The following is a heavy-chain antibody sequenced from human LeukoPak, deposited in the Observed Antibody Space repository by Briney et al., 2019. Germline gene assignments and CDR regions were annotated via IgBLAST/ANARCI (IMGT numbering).Heavy chain of an antibody. CDR3: ARDSWLQFRWLPSYMDV. CDR2: ISSSGSTI. D-gene: IGHD5-24*01. J-gene: IGHJ6*03. Sequence: GGSLRLSCAASGFTFSDYYMSWIRQAPGKRLEWVSYISSSGSTIYYADSVKGRFTISRDNAKNSLYLQMNSLRAEDTAVYYCARDSWLQFRWLPSYMDVWGKGTTVTVSS. CDR1: GFTFSDYY. V-gene: IGHV3-11*01.